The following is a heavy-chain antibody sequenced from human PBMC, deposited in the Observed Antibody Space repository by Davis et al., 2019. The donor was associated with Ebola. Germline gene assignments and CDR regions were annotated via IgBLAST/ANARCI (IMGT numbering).Heavy chain of an antibody. V-gene: IGHV3-23*01. CDR3: AKDIAARLDTFDY. J-gene: IGHJ4*02. CDR1: GFTFSSYA. Sequence: GESLKISCAASGFTFSSYAMSWVRQAPGKGLEWVSAISGGGENTFYADSVKGRFTISRDNSKNTLYLQMNSLRAEDTALYYCAKDIAARLDTFDYWGQGTLITVSS. CDR2: ISGGGENT. D-gene: IGHD6-6*01.